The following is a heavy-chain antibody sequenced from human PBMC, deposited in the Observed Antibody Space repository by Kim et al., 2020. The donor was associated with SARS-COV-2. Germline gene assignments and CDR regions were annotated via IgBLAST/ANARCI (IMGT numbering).Heavy chain of an antibody. CDR3: ARDSGSYYFDY. Sequence: YADSGKGRFIISRDSSKNTLYLQMNSLRAEDTAVYYCARDSGSYYFDYWGQGTLVTVSS. J-gene: IGHJ4*02. D-gene: IGHD1-26*01. V-gene: IGHV3-66*01.